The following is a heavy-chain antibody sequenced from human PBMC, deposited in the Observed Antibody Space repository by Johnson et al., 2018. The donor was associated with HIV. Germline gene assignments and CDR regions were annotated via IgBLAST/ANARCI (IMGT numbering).Heavy chain of an antibody. CDR2: ISWNGSSK. J-gene: IGHJ3*02. V-gene: IGHV3-9*01. CDR3: AKATEGEGLWAFDI. Sequence: VQLVESGGGLVQPGRSLRLSCAASGFTFDDYAMHWVRQAPGKGLEWVSGISWNGSSKGYADSVKGRFTISRDNAKNSLLLQMNSLRAEDTALYYCAKATEGEGLWAFDIWGQGTMVTVSS. D-gene: IGHD3-16*01. CDR1: GFTFDDYA.